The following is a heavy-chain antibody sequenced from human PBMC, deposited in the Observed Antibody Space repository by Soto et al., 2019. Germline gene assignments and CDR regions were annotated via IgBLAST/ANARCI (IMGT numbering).Heavy chain of an antibody. D-gene: IGHD5-12*01. CDR3: ARDGDGYNPSFDY. V-gene: IGHV1-69*13. J-gene: IGHJ4*02. Sequence: GASVKVSCKASGGTFSSYAISWVRQAPGQGLEWMGGIIPIFGTANYAQKFQGRVTITADESTSTAYMELSSLRSEDTAVYYCARDGDGYNPSFDYWGQGTLVTVSS. CDR1: GGTFSSYA. CDR2: IIPIFGTA.